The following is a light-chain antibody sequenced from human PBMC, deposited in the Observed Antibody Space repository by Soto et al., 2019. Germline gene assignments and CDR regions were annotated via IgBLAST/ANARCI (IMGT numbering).Light chain of an antibody. CDR3: QQYGSSPQT. V-gene: IGKV3-20*01. CDR1: QSVSSSY. CDR2: GAS. Sequence: EIVLTQSPGTLSLSPGERATLSCRASQSVSSSYLAWYQQKPGQAPRLLIYGASSRATGIPDRFSGSGSGTDFTLTISSLEPEEFAVYYCQQYGSSPQTFGQGTKLEIK. J-gene: IGKJ2*01.